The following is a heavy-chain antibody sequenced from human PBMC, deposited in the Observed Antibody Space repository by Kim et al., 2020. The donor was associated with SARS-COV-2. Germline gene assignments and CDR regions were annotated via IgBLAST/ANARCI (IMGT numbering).Heavy chain of an antibody. CDR3: AKGSSDYRYDSSGYSDY. CDR1: GFTFSSYG. D-gene: IGHD3-22*01. J-gene: IGHJ4*02. V-gene: IGHV3-30*18. CDR2: ISYDGSNK. Sequence: GGSLRLSCAASGFTFSSYGMHWVRQAPGKGLEWVAVISYDGSNKYYADSVKGRFTISRDNSKNTLYLQMNSLRAEDTAVYYCAKGSSDYRYDSSGYSDYWGQGTLVTVSS.